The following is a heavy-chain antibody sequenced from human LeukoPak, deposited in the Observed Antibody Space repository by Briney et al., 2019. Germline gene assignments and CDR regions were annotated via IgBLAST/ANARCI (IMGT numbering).Heavy chain of an antibody. Sequence: GGSLRLSGTASGFNFSYYAMPWVRQAPGKGLVWVALIWFDGSNEYYDDSVKGRFTISRDDSKGTVFLQMNGLTVDDTGVYYCARLVGGTTGATDYWGQGSLVSVS. CDR1: GFNFSYYA. CDR3: ARLVGGTTGATDY. V-gene: IGHV3-33*01. D-gene: IGHD1-26*01. J-gene: IGHJ4*02. CDR2: IWFDGSNE.